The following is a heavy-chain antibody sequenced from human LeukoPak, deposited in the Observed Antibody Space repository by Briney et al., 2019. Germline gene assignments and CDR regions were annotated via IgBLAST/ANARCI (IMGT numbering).Heavy chain of an antibody. CDR3: ARATYYDFWSGYYNWFDP. CDR2: IIPILGIA. V-gene: IGHV1-69*04. Sequence: GASVKVSCKASGGTFSSYAIGWVRQAPGQGLEWMGRIIPILGIANYAQKFQGRVTITADKSTSTAYMELSSLRSEDTAVYYCARATYYDFWSGYYNWFDPWGQGTLVTVSS. D-gene: IGHD3-3*01. CDR1: GGTFSSYA. J-gene: IGHJ5*02.